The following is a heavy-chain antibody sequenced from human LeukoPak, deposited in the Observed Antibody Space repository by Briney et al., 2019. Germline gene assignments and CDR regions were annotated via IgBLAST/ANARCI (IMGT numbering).Heavy chain of an antibody. D-gene: IGHD6-13*01. CDR2: IDWDDDK. V-gene: IGHV2-70*04. CDR3: ARIGEQQLAYDY. J-gene: IGHJ4*02. CDR1: GFSLRTRGMR. Sequence: SGPALVKPTQTLTLTCTFSGFSLRTRGMRVSGIRQPPGKALEWLARIDWDDDKFYSTSLKTRLTISKDTSNNQVVLTMTNMDPVDTATYYCARIGEQQLAYDYRGQGTLVTDSS.